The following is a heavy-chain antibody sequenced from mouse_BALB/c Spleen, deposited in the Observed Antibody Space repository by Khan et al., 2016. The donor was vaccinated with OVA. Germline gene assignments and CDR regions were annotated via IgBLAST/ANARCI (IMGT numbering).Heavy chain of an antibody. V-gene: IGHV1-77*01. CDR3: ARSYDGSWFAY. Sequence: QMQLEESGPELMKPGASVKMSCKASGYIFIDYVISWVKQRTGQGLEWIGEIYTGSGRTYYNERFKGKATLTTDKSSNTAYMQRSSLTSEDSAVYFCARSYDGSWFAYWGQGTPVTVSA. CDR1: GYIFIDYV. CDR2: IYTGSGRT. D-gene: IGHD1-1*01. J-gene: IGHJ3*01.